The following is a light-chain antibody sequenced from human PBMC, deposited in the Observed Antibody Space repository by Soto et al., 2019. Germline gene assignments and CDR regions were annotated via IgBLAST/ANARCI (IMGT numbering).Light chain of an antibody. CDR3: SSYTSGSTLV. CDR1: SSDVGGYKY. CDR2: EVS. J-gene: IGLJ7*01. V-gene: IGLV2-14*01. Sequence: QSALTQPASVSGSPGQSITISCTGTSSDVGGYKYVSWYQQHPGKAPKVIIYEVSNRPSGVSNRFSASKSGNSASLTISGLQGEDDADYYCSSYTSGSTLVFGGGTQLTVL.